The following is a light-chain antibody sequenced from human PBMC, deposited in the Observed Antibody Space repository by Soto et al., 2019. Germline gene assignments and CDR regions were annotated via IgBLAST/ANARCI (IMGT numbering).Light chain of an antibody. Sequence: EIGLTQSPGTLFFSPGERATPSCRASQSVSSSYLAWYQQNRGQAPRLLIYGAASRAPGIPDRFGGSGSGTDFTLTISRLEPEDFAVYYCQQYGSSRWTFGQGTKVDIK. CDR3: QQYGSSRWT. J-gene: IGKJ1*01. CDR1: QSVSSSY. CDR2: GAA. V-gene: IGKV3-20*01.